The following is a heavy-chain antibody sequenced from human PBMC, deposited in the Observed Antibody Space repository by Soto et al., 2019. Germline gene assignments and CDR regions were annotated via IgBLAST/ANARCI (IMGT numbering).Heavy chain of an antibody. CDR1: GGSISSSNW. CDR2: IYHSGST. CDR3: ARVSGSYYYGMDV. Sequence: QVQLQESGPGLVKPSGTLSLTCAVSGGSISSSNWWSWVRQPPGKGLEWIGEIYHSGSTNYNPSLKFRVTLSVDNAKTHLSLKLSSVTAADTAVYYCARVSGSYYYGMDVWGQGTTVTVSS. D-gene: IGHD1-26*01. V-gene: IGHV4-4*02. J-gene: IGHJ6*02.